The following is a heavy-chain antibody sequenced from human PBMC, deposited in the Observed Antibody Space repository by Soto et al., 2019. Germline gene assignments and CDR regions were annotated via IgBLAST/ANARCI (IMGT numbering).Heavy chain of an antibody. V-gene: IGHV3-23*01. Sequence: PGGSLRLSCAASGFTFSSYAMSWVRQAPGKGLEWVSAISGSGGSTYYADSVKGRFTISRDNSKNTLYLQMNSLRAEDTAVYYCAKDRYYSSSWKNNYYYYMDVWGKGTTVTVSS. CDR1: GFTFSSYA. CDR3: AKDRYYSSSWKNNYYYYMDV. D-gene: IGHD6-13*01. CDR2: ISGSGGST. J-gene: IGHJ6*03.